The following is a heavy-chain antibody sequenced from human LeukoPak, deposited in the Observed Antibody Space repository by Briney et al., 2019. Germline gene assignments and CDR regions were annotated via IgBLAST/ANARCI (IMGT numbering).Heavy chain of an antibody. CDR1: GFPLSSNY. D-gene: IGHD2-2*01. V-gene: IGHV3-53*01. J-gene: IGHJ4*02. Sequence: PGGSLRLSFAASGFPLSSNYMSWVRQAPGKGLEWVSVIYSGGSTYYADSVKGRFTISRDNSKNTLYLQMNSLRAEDTAVYYCARAKGDPVVPAAMLDYWGQGTLVTVSS. CDR3: ARAKGDPVVPAAMLDY. CDR2: IYSGGST.